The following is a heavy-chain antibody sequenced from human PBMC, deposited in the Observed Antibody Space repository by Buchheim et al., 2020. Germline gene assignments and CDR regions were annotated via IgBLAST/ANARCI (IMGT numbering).Heavy chain of an antibody. Sequence: QVQLQESGPGLVKPSQTLSLTFTVSGGSIRSGDCYWSWIRQPPGKGLEWIGYIYYSGSTYYNPSLKSRVTMSVDTSKNQFSLELTSVTAADTAVYYCVSSNKWNFDYWGQGTL. V-gene: IGHV4-30-4*01. CDR2: IYYSGST. CDR3: VSSNKWNFDY. CDR1: GGSIRSGDCY. J-gene: IGHJ4*02. D-gene: IGHD4-11*01.